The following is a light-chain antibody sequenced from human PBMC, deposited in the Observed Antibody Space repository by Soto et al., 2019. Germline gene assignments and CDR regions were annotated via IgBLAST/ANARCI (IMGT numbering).Light chain of an antibody. CDR2: GAS. CDR3: RPWFT. CDR1: QSVSSNS. J-gene: IGKJ3*01. V-gene: IGKV3-20*01. Sequence: EIVLTQSPGTLSLSPGERATLSCRASQSVSSNSLAWFQLKPGQAPRRLIYGASSRATGIPDRFSGSGSGTDFTLAISRLEPEDFAMYYCRPWFTFGPGTKVDIK.